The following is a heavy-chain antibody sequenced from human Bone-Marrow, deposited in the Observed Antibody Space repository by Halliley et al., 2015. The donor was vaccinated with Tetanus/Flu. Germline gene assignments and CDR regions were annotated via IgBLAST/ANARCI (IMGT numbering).Heavy chain of an antibody. CDR1: GGSISSYY. Sequence: TLSLTCTVSGGSISSYYWSWIRQPPGKGLEWIGYIYYSGSTNYNPSLKSRVTMSVDPSKNQFSLRLSSVTAADTAVYYCARRGYSYGYYYFDYWGQGTLVTVPS. CDR2: IYYSGST. CDR3: ARRGYSYGYYYFDY. V-gene: IGHV4-59*01. J-gene: IGHJ4*02. D-gene: IGHD5-18*01.